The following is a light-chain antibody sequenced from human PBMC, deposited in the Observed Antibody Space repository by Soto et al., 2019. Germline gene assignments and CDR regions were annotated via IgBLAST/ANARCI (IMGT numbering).Light chain of an antibody. CDR2: DVS. J-gene: IGLJ2*01. Sequence: QSALTQPASVSGSPGQSITISCTGTSSDVGGYNFVSWYQHHPVKAPQLMIYDVSNRPSGVSNRFSGSKSGNTASLAISGLQAEDEADYYCASYTTTSTLVFGGGTKLTVL. V-gene: IGLV2-14*03. CDR3: ASYTTTSTLV. CDR1: SSDVGGYNF.